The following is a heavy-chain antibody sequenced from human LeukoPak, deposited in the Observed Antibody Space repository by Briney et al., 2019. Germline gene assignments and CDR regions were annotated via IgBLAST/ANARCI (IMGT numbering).Heavy chain of an antibody. CDR2: VIPRPGRS. V-gene: IGHV1-69*04. CDR3: ARDRVDFHDRSGFVVVASDI. CDR1: GGTFSNYS. J-gene: IGHJ3*02. D-gene: IGHD3-22*01. Sequence: SVKVSCKAPGGTFSNYSLSWVRQAPGQGLEWMGRVIPRPGRSSYEPKFQGRVTITADRSTDTAYMELFSLRSEDTAVYYCARDRVDFHDRSGFVVVASDIWGQGTMVTVSS.